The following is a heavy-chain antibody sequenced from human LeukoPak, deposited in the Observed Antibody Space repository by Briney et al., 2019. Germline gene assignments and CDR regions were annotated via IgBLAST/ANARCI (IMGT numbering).Heavy chain of an antibody. D-gene: IGHD4/OR15-4a*01. CDR3: ARSMTVDF. J-gene: IGHJ4*02. CDR1: GFTFSTYW. CDR2: IKHDGNER. V-gene: IGHV3-7*03. Sequence: GGSLRLSCATSGFTFSTYWMTWVRQAPGKGLEWVASIKHDGNERYYVDSVKDRFTISRDNAKNSLYLQMNSLRAEDTAVYYCARSMTVDFWGQGTLVTVSP.